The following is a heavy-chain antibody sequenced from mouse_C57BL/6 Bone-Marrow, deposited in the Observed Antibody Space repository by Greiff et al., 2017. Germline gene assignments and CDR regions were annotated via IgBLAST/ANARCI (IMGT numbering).Heavy chain of an antibody. CDR1: GFTFSSYA. Sequence: EVQLVESGEGLVKPGGSLKLSCAASGFTFSSYAMSWVRQTPEKRLEWVAYISSGGDYIYYADTVKGRFTISRDNARNPLYLQMSSLKSEDTAMYYCTRDRCTTTLGAMDYWGQGTSVTVSS. J-gene: IGHJ4*01. V-gene: IGHV5-9-1*02. CDR2: ISSGGDYI. D-gene: IGHD1-1*01. CDR3: TRDRCTTTLGAMDY.